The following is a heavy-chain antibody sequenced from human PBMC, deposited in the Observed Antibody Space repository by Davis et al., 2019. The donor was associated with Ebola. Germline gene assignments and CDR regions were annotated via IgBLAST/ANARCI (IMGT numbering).Heavy chain of an antibody. V-gene: IGHV1-2*02. CDR3: ARVPRSGLVSGKNWFDP. J-gene: IGHJ5*02. CDR2: INPNSGGT. CDR1: GYTFTGYY. D-gene: IGHD3-10*01. Sequence: ASVKVSCKASGYTFTGYYMHWVRQAPGQGLEWMGWINPNSGGTNYAQKLQGRVTMTRDTSISTAYMELSRLRSDDTAVYYCARVPRSGLVSGKNWFDPWGQGTLVTVSS.